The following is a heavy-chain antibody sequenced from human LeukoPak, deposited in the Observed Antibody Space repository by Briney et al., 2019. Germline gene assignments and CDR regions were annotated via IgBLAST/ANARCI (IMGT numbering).Heavy chain of an antibody. D-gene: IGHD3-22*01. V-gene: IGHV3-33*01. J-gene: IGHJ4*02. CDR1: GFTFSRFG. CDR3: ARDYYYDSSGYWDYYFDY. Sequence: GSSLRLSCAASGFTFSRFGMHWVRQAPGKWLEWVAVIWYDGSNKYYADSVKGRFTISRDNSKNTLYLEMNSLRAEDTAVYYCARDYYYDSSGYWDYYFDYWGQGTLVSVSS. CDR2: IWYDGSNK.